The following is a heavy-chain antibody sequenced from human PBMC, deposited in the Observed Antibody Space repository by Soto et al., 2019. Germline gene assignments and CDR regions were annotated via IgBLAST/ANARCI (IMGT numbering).Heavy chain of an antibody. J-gene: IGHJ4*02. CDR2: IYYRGRT. Sequence: ASETLSLTCTVSGGSISSSYLSWIRQPPGKGLELIGCIYYRGRTNYTPSLKSRVRISVDTSKNQFSLRLTSVTAADTAVYYCAIRTYGLGLYSWGRGALVTVSS. V-gene: IGHV4-59*03. CDR3: AIRTYGLGLYS. CDR1: GGSISSSY. D-gene: IGHD3-10*01.